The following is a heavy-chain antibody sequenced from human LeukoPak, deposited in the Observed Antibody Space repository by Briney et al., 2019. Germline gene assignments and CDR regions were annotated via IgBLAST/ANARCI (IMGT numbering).Heavy chain of an antibody. V-gene: IGHV4-31*03. CDR2: IYYSGST. D-gene: IGHD4-17*01. Sequence: PSETLSLTCTVSGASISSGGYYWSWIRQHPGKGLEWIGYIYYSGSTYYNPSLKSRVTISVDTSKNQFSLKLSSVTAADTAVYYCARVPDYEGHWFDPWGQGTLVTVSS. J-gene: IGHJ5*02. CDR1: GASISSGGYY. CDR3: ARVPDYEGHWFDP.